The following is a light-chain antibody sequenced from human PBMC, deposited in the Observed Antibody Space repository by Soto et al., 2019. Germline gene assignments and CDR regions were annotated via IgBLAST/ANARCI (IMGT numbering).Light chain of an antibody. CDR2: EVS. J-gene: IGLJ1*01. CDR3: RSYAGSNNYV. Sequence: QSALTQPPSASGSPGQSVTIACTGTSSDVGGYDYVSWYQQHPGKAPKLVIYEVSKRPSGVPDRFSGSKSGNTASLTVSGLQAEDEADYYCRSYAGSNNYVCGTGTKVTVL. CDR1: SSDVGGYDY. V-gene: IGLV2-8*01.